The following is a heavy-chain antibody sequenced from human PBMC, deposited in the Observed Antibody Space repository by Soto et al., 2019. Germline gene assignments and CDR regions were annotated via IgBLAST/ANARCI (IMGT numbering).Heavy chain of an antibody. J-gene: IGHJ4*02. Sequence: VKVSCKASGYTFTGYAMHWVRQAPGQRLEWMGWINAGNGNTKYSQKFQGRVTITRDTSASTAYMELSSLRSEDTAVYYCAKAVAVAADFDYWGQGTLVTVSS. D-gene: IGHD6-19*01. V-gene: IGHV1-3*01. CDR2: INAGNGNT. CDR3: AKAVAVAADFDY. CDR1: GYTFTGYA.